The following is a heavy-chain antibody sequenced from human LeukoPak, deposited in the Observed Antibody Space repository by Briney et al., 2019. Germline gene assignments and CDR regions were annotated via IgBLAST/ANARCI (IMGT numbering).Heavy chain of an antibody. J-gene: IGHJ4*02. D-gene: IGHD6-6*01. CDR2: INHSGST. Sequence: SETLSLTCTVSGGSISSYYWSWIRQPPGKGLEWIGEINHSGSTNYNPSLKSRVSRSVDTSKNQFSLKLSSVTAADTAVYYCVRSSSSIFDYWGQGTLVTVSP. CDR1: GGSISSYY. CDR3: VRSSSSIFDY. V-gene: IGHV4-34*01.